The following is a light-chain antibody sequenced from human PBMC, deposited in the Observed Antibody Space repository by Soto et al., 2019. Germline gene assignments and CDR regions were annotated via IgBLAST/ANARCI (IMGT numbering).Light chain of an antibody. J-gene: IGKJ1*01. CDR2: AAS. V-gene: IGKV1D-12*01. Sequence: RMTQSPASLSAYVADRVTITFRASQGISSWLAWYQQKPGKAPKLLIYAASSLQSGVPSRFSGSGSGTDFTLTISSLQPEDFAAYYCQQYGSSPTFGQGTKV. CDR1: QGISSW. CDR3: QQYGSSPT.